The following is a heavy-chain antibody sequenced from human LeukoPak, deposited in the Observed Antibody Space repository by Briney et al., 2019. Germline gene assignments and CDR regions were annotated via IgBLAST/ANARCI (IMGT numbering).Heavy chain of an antibody. CDR3: ASTAPSSGWSRRFDY. J-gene: IGHJ4*01. CDR1: GGSISCYY. V-gene: IGHV4-59*01. D-gene: IGHD6-19*01. CDR2: IYYSGST. Sequence: SETLSLTCTVSGGSISCYYWSWIRQPPGKGLEWIGYIYYSGSTNYNPSLKSRVTISVDTSKNQFSLRLSSVTAAGTAVYYCASTAPSSGWSRRFDYWDHGTLVTVSS.